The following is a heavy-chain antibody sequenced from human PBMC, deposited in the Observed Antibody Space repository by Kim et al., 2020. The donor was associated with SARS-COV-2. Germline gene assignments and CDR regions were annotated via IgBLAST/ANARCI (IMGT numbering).Heavy chain of an antibody. D-gene: IGHD2-15*01. V-gene: IGHV1-2*06. CDR2: ISPKRGAT. Sequence: ASVKVSCKASGDFLTGDYIHWVRQAPGRGLEWMGRISPKRGATNFAQRLQDRVTMTRDTDGSTIYVEMKGLATEDTAIYYCCKGQRRILESWGQGTLVAVSS. CDR3: CKGQRRILES. J-gene: IGHJ4*02. CDR1: GDFLTGDY.